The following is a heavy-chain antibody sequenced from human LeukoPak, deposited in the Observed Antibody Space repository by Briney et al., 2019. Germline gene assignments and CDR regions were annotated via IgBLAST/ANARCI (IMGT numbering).Heavy chain of an antibody. V-gene: IGHV3-23*01. Sequence: GGSLRLSCAASGFTFSSYAMSWVRQAPGKGLEWVSAISGSGGSTYYADSVKGRFTISRDNSKNTLYLQMNSLRAEDTAVYYCAKAFGLSGGYRYLSPPSVGYWGQGTLVTVSS. CDR1: GFTFSSYA. CDR3: AKAFGLSGGYRYLSPPSVGY. CDR2: ISGSGGST. J-gene: IGHJ4*02. D-gene: IGHD1-26*01.